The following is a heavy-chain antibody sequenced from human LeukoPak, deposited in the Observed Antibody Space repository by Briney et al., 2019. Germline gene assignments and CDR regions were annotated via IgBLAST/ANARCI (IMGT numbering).Heavy chain of an antibody. V-gene: IGHV3-48*02. CDR3: ARYYYYDSSGYYGGFDY. CDR1: GFTFSSYS. Sequence: GGSLRLSCAASGFTFSSYSMNWVRQAPGKGLEWVSYISSSSSTIYYADSVKGRFTISRDNAKNSLYLQMNSLRDEDTAVYYCARYYYYDSSGYYGGFDYWGQGTLVTVSS. D-gene: IGHD3-22*01. J-gene: IGHJ4*02. CDR2: ISSSSSTI.